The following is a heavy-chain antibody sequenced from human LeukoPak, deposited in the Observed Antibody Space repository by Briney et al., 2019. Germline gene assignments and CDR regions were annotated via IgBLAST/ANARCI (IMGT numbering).Heavy chain of an antibody. CDR3: ARATGTTGAPYYYYYMDV. Sequence: GGSLRLSCAASGFTFSSYALSWVRQTPGMGLAWVSAISGSGGSTYYADSVKGRFTISRDNAKNSLYLQMNSLRAEDTAVYYCARATGTTGAPYYYYYMDVWGKGTTVTVSS. J-gene: IGHJ6*03. D-gene: IGHD1-1*01. CDR1: GFTFSSYA. V-gene: IGHV3-23*01. CDR2: ISGSGGST.